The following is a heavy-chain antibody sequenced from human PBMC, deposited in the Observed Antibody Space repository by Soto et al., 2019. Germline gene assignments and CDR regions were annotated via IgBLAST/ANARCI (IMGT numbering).Heavy chain of an antibody. V-gene: IGHV2-5*01. Sequence: VSGPTLVNPTQTLTLTCTFSGFSLHTSGVGVGWILHPPGKAMQRLALIYWNDEKRYSPSLKSRLTITKDTSRNQVVLTMTNMDPVDTAIYYCAHRLRWLANFDYWGQGTLVTVSS. CDR3: AHRLRWLANFDY. CDR2: IYWNDEK. J-gene: IGHJ4*02. D-gene: IGHD6-19*01. CDR1: GFSLHTSGVG.